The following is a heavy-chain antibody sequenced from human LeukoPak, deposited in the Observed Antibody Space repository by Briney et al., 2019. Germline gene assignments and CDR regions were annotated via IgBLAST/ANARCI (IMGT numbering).Heavy chain of an antibody. D-gene: IGHD3-10*01. CDR3: ARGQVDRPVKYYYGSGSYPRSPQSKYYFDY. CDR2: SYYNGNT. Sequence: SETLSLTCTVSGGSITNYYWSWIRQPPGKGLEWIGFSYYNGNTNYNPSLKSRVTISVDMSKNQFSLKLSSVTAADTAVYYCARGQVDRPVKYYYGSGSYPRSPQSKYYFDYWGQGTLVTVSS. J-gene: IGHJ4*02. CDR1: GGSITNYY. V-gene: IGHV4-59*12.